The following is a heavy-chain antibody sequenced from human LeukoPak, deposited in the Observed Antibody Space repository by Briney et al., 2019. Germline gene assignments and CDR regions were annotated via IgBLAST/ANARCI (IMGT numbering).Heavy chain of an antibody. J-gene: IGHJ6*02. V-gene: IGHV4-59*02. Sequence: SSETLSLTCTVSGDSVRSCYWSWIRQPPGQGLEWLGHINDRGSTNYNPSLQGRVTISIDTSKNQFSLKVNSVTAADTAVYYCVRDSRYGSGWFEDGLDFWGQGTTVTVSS. CDR1: GDSVRSCY. CDR2: INDRGST. CDR3: VRDSRYGSGWFEDGLDF. D-gene: IGHD6-13*01.